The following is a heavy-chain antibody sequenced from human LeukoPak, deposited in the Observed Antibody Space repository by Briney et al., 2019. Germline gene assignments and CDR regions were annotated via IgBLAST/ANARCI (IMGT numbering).Heavy chain of an antibody. D-gene: IGHD7-27*01. CDR1: GYTFTTYG. J-gene: IGHJ4*02. Sequence: GASVKVSCKASGYTFTTYGISWVRQATGQGLEWMGWMSPNSGNTGYAQKFQGRVTMTRDTSISTAYMELSSLRSEDTAVYYCARGPPNWGFDYWGPGTPVTVSS. CDR2: MSPNSGNT. CDR3: ARGPPNWGFDY. V-gene: IGHV1-8*02.